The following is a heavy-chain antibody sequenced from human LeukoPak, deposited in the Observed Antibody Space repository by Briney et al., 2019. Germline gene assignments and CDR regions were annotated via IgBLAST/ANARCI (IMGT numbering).Heavy chain of an antibody. CDR3: ARGARFYGSGSYDY. CDR1: GGSFSGYY. V-gene: IGHV4-34*01. J-gene: IGHJ4*02. D-gene: IGHD3-10*01. Sequence: PSETLSLTCAVYGGSFSGYYWSWIRQPPGKGLEWIGEINHSGSTNYNPSLKSRVTISVDTSKNQFSLKLSSVTAADTAVYYCARGARFYGSGSYDYWGQGALVIVSS. CDR2: INHSGST.